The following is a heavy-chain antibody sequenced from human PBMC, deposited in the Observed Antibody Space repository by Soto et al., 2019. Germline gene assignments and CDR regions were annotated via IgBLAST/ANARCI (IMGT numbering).Heavy chain of an antibody. CDR3: ARMYSSSSPNWFDP. CDR1: GGTFSSYA. D-gene: IGHD6-13*01. V-gene: IGHV1-69*13. Sequence: GASVKVSCKASGGTFSSYAISWVRQAPGQGLEWMGGIIPIFGTANYAQKFQGRVTITADESTSTAYMELSSLRSEDTAVYYCARMYSSSSPNWFDPWGQGTLVTVSS. J-gene: IGHJ5*02. CDR2: IIPIFGTA.